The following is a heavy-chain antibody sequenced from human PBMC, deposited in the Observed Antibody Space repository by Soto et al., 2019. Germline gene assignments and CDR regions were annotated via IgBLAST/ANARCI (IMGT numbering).Heavy chain of an antibody. V-gene: IGHV3-23*01. CDR1: GFTFSSYA. Sequence: PGGSLRLSCAASGFTFSSYAMSWVRQAPGKGLEWVSAISGSGGSTYYADSVKGRFAISRDNSKNTLYLQMNSLRAEDTAVYYCAKVGSPYYYDPNLDYWGQGTLVTVSS. D-gene: IGHD3-22*01. CDR3: AKVGSPYYYDPNLDY. CDR2: ISGSGGST. J-gene: IGHJ4*02.